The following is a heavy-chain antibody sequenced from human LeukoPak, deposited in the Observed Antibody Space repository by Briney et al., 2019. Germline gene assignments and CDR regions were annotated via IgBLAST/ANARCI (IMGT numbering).Heavy chain of an antibody. V-gene: IGHV3-30*02. J-gene: IGHJ4*02. CDR1: GFTFSSYG. Sequence: GGSLRLSCAASGFTFSSYGMHWVRQAPGKGLEWVAFIRYDGSNKYYADSVKGRFTISRDNSKNTLYLQMNGLRAEDTAVYYCAKDRDTTDEAPPLRHYDFWSGYHTPPLGYWGQGTLVTVSS. D-gene: IGHD3-3*01. CDR3: AKDRDTTDEAPPLRHYDFWSGYHTPPLGY. CDR2: IRYDGSNK.